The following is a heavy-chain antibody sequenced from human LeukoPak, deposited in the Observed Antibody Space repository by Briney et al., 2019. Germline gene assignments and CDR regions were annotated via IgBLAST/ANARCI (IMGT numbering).Heavy chain of an antibody. V-gene: IGHV1-24*01. J-gene: IGHJ5*02. D-gene: IGHD3-3*01. CDR2: FDPEDGET. CDR3: ARDLHITIFGVVIGHNWFDP. CDR1: GYTLTELS. Sequence: ASVKVSCKVSGYTLTELSMHWVRQAPGKGLEWMGGFDPEDGETIYAQKFQGRVTMTEDTSTDTAYMELSSLRSDDTAVYYCARDLHITIFGVVIGHNWFDPWGQGTLVTVSS.